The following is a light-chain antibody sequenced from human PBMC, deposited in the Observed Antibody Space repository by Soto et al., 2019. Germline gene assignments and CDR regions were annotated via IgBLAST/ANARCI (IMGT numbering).Light chain of an antibody. Sequence: DIVMTHSPSTLSWSPGERATLSSMASQSVSSNLSWYQQKPGQAPRLLIYGASTMATGIPARFSGSGSGTEFTLTISSLQSEDFAVYYCQQYNNWPYTFGQGTKVDIK. J-gene: IGKJ2*01. CDR1: QSVSSN. V-gene: IGKV3-15*01. CDR3: QQYNNWPYT. CDR2: GAS.